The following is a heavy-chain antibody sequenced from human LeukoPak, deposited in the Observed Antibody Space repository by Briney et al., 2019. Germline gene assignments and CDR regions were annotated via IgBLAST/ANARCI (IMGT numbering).Heavy chain of an antibody. CDR3: ATTLGYCSGGSCLLPYHYHYMDV. D-gene: IGHD2-15*01. V-gene: IGHV4-59*01. CDR2: IYYSGST. J-gene: IGHJ6*03. Sequence: SETLSLTCTVSGGSISSYYWSWIRQPPGKGLEWIGYIYYSGSTNYNPSLKSRVTISVDASKNQFSLKLSSVTAADTAAYYCATTLGYCSGGSCLLPYHYHYMDVWGKGTTVTVSS. CDR1: GGSISSYY.